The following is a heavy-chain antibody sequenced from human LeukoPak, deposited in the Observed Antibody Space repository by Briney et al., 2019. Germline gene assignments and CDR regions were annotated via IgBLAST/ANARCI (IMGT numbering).Heavy chain of an antibody. D-gene: IGHD6-19*01. V-gene: IGHV1-18*01. CDR3: ARVSLIAVAGMDWFDP. J-gene: IGHJ5*02. CDR1: GYTFPSYG. CDR2: ISGYNGNT. Sequence: ASVKVSCKASGYTFPSYGITWVRQAPGQGLEWMGWISGYNGNTNYAQKLQGRVTMTTDTSTSTAYMELRSLRSDDTAVYYCARVSLIAVAGMDWFDPWGQGTLVTVSS.